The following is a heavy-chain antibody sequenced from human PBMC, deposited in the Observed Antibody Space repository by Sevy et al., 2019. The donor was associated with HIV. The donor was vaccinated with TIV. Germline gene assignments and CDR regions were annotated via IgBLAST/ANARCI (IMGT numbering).Heavy chain of an antibody. V-gene: IGHV3-7*01. D-gene: IGHD5-18*01. J-gene: IGHJ4*02. CDR1: GFTFSVYW. CDR2: MKEDGSDK. Sequence: GGSLRLSCAASGFTFSVYWMSWVRQAPGKGLEWVATMKEDGSDKDYVDSVKGRFTISRDNAKNLLYLQMNSLRAEDTAVYYCVGEGVGGYSYSLDCWGQGTLVTVSS. CDR3: VGEGVGGYSYSLDC.